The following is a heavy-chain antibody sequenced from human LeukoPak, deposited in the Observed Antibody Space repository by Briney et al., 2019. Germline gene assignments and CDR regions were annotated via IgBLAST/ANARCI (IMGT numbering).Heavy chain of an antibody. CDR1: GYTFTSYG. Sequence: ASVKVSCKASGYTFTSYGISWVRQAPGQGLEWMGWISAYNGNTNYAQKLQGRVTMTTDTSTSTAYMELRSLRSDDTAVYYCARDDRVEPAAKFDPWGQGTLVTVSS. J-gene: IGHJ5*02. D-gene: IGHD2-2*01. V-gene: IGHV1-18*04. CDR2: ISAYNGNT. CDR3: ARDDRVEPAAKFDP.